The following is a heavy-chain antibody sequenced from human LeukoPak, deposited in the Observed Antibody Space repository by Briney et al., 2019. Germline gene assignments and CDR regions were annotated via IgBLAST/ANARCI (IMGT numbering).Heavy chain of an antibody. CDR1: GGSISSSSYY. V-gene: IGHV4-39*01. J-gene: IGHJ4*02. Sequence: SETLSLTCTVSGGSISSSSYYWGWIRQPPGKGLEWIGSIYYSGSTYYNPSLKSRVTISVDTSKNQFSLKLSSVTAADTAVYYCARHGVKLRYFDWLLSEIYYFDYWGQGTLVTVSS. CDR2: IYYSGST. CDR3: ARHGVKLRYFDWLLSEIYYFDY. D-gene: IGHD3-9*01.